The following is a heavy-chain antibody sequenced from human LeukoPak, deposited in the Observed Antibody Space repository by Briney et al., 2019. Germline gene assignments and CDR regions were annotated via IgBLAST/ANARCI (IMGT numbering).Heavy chain of an antibody. Sequence: GGSLRLSCAASGFTFSSYGTHWVRQAPGKGLEWVAFIRYDGSNKYYADSVKGRFTISRDNSKNTLYLQMNSLRAEDTAVYYCAKDGIAAAGYRDASDIWGQGTMVTVSS. CDR3: AKDGIAAAGYRDASDI. D-gene: IGHD6-13*01. J-gene: IGHJ3*02. V-gene: IGHV3-30*02. CDR2: IRYDGSNK. CDR1: GFTFSSYG.